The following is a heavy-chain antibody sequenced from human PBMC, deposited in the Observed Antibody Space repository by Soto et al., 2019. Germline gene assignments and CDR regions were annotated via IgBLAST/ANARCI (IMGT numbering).Heavy chain of an antibody. CDR1: GGSISSSSYY. D-gene: IGHD3-9*01. V-gene: IGHV4-39*01. CDR2: IYYSGST. Sequence: PSETLSLTCTVSGGSISSSSYYWGWIRQPPGKGLEWIGSIYYSGSTYYNPSLKSRVTISVDTSKNQFSLKLSSVTAADTAVYYCASTRDWLVAFDIWGQGTMVTVSS. J-gene: IGHJ3*02. CDR3: ASTRDWLVAFDI.